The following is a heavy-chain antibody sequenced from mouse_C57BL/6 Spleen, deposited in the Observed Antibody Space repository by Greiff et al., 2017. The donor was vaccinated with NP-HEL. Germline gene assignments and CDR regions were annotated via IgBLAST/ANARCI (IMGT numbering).Heavy chain of an antibody. CDR3: TRGVVAPYYAMDY. Sequence: EVQRVEDGEGLVKPGGSLKLSCAASGFTFSSYAMSWVRQTPEKRLEWVAYISSGGDYIYYADTVKGRFTISRDNARNTLYLQMSSLKSEDTAMYYCTRGVVAPYYAMDYWGQGTSVTVSS. V-gene: IGHV5-9-1*02. CDR1: GFTFSSYA. D-gene: IGHD1-1*01. J-gene: IGHJ4*01. CDR2: ISSGGDYI.